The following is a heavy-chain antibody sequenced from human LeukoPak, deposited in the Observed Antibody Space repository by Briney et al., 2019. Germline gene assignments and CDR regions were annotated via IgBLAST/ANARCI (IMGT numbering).Heavy chain of an antibody. CDR3: ARGMYSSSSDFDY. CDR2: IYYSGRT. D-gene: IGHD6-6*01. Sequence: SETLSLTCTVSGGSISSSSYYWGWIRQPPGKGLEWIGSIYYSGRTYYNPSLKSRVTISVDTSKNQFSLKLSSVTAADTAVYYCARGMYSSSSDFDYWGQGTLVTVSS. J-gene: IGHJ4*02. V-gene: IGHV4-39*07. CDR1: GGSISSSSYY.